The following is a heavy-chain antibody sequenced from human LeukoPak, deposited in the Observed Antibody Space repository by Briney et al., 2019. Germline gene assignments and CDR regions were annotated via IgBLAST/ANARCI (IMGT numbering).Heavy chain of an antibody. Sequence: KASETLSLTCAVYGGSFSGYYWSWIRQPPGKGLEWIGEINHSGSTNYNPSLKSRVTISVDTSKNQFSLKLSSVTAADTAVYYCAITYCGGDCLELDAFDIWGQGTMVTVSS. CDR3: AITYCGGDCLELDAFDI. J-gene: IGHJ3*02. D-gene: IGHD2-21*02. V-gene: IGHV4-34*01. CDR1: GGSFSGYY. CDR2: INHSGST.